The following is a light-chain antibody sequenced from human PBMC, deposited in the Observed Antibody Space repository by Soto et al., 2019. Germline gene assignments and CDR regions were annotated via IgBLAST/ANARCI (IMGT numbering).Light chain of an antibody. CDR3: QSYDSYSVV. J-gene: IGLJ2*01. V-gene: IGLV6-57*02. CDR2: EDN. CDR1: SGSIASNY. Sequence: NFMLTQPHSVSESPGKTVTISCTGSSGSIASNYVQWYQQRPGSAPTTVIYEDNQRPSGVPDRFSGSIDSSSNSASLTISGLKTEDEADYYRQSYDSYSVVFGGGTKLTVL.